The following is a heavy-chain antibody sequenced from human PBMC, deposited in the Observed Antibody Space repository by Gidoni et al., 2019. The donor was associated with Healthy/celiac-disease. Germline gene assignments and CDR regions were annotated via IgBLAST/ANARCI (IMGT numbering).Heavy chain of an antibody. CDR2: IYYSGST. J-gene: IGHJ3*02. V-gene: IGHV4-39*01. CDR3: ARHESKEAMITFGGVPDAFDI. D-gene: IGHD3-16*01. Sequence: QLQLQESGPGLVKPSETLSLTCTVSGGSISSSSYYWGWIRQPPGKGLAWIGSIYYSGSTYYNPSLKSRVTISVDTSKNQFSLKLSSVTAADTAVYYCARHESKEAMITFGGVPDAFDIWGQGTMVTVSS. CDR1: GGSISSSSYY.